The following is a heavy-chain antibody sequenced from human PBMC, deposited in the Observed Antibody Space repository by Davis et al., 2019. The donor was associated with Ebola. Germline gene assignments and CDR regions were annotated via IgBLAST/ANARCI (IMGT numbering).Heavy chain of an antibody. CDR1: AYTFTSFG. V-gene: IGHV1-18*04. Sequence: ASVKVSCKASAYTFTSFGISWLRQAPGQGLEWMGWISAHNGNTNYAQKLQGRVTMTTDTSTSTAYMELRSLRSDDTAVYYCARSTGPYGSGSYYYWGQGTLVTVSS. CDR3: ARSTGPYGSGSYYY. D-gene: IGHD3-10*01. J-gene: IGHJ4*02. CDR2: ISAHNGNT.